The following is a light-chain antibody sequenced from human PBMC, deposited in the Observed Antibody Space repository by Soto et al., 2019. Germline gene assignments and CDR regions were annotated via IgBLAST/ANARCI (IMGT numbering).Light chain of an antibody. V-gene: IGKV3-15*01. Sequence: IVMTQSPATLSVSPGDRATLSCRASQSVRSNLAWYQHKPGQAPRLLIFGASARATGTPARFSGSGSGTEFTLPISSLQSEDFAVYYCQHYKNWPASLTFGGGTKVEIK. CDR1: QSVRSN. J-gene: IGKJ4*01. CDR3: QHYKNWPASLT. CDR2: GAS.